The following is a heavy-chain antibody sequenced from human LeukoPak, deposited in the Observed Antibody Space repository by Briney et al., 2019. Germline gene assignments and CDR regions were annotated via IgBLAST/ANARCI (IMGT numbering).Heavy chain of an antibody. D-gene: IGHD3-22*01. J-gene: IGHJ4*02. CDR2: IRSSSSYT. CDR1: GFTFSDYY. V-gene: IGHV3-11*06. CDR3: ARGYYDNSGYYFPFDY. Sequence: GGSLRLSCAASGFTFSDYYMSWIRQAPGKGLEWVSYIRSSSSYTNYADSVKGRFTISRDNAKNSLYLQMNSLRAEDTAVYYCARGYYDNSGYYFPFDYWGQGTLVTVSS.